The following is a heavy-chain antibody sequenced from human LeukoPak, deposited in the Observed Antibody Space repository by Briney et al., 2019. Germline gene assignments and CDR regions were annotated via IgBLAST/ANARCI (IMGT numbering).Heavy chain of an antibody. CDR1: GYTFTDYY. CDR3: AREFRTTTWSFDAFDL. Sequence: ASVKVPCKASGYTFTDYYMHWVRQAPGQGLEWVAWINPTSGGTNYAQKFQDRVTLTRDTSNNTSYMELSRLSSDDTAVYYCAREFRTTTWSFDAFDLWGQGTMVTVSS. D-gene: IGHD1/OR15-1a*01. CDR2: INPTSGGT. J-gene: IGHJ3*01. V-gene: IGHV1-2*02.